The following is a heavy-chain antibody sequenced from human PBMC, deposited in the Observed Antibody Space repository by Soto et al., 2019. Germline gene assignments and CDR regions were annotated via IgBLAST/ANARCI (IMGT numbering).Heavy chain of an antibody. D-gene: IGHD3-22*01. CDR2: IYYTGST. Sequence: QLQLQESGPGLVKPSETLSLTCTVSGGSISSSSYYWGWIRQPPGKGLEWIGSIYYTGSTYYNPSLNSRLSIYVDTSKNQFSLKLSSVTAADTAGYYCARHGMYYYDSSGYYYSPYYFDYWGQGTLVTVSS. J-gene: IGHJ4*02. CDR1: GGSISSSSYY. CDR3: ARHGMYYYDSSGYYYSPYYFDY. V-gene: IGHV4-39*01.